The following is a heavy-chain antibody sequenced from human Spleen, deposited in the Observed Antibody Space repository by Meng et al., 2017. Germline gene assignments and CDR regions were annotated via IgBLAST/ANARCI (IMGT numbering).Heavy chain of an antibody. D-gene: IGHD4-17*01. CDR1: GGSFSGYY. CDR3: AREGAYGDYSQYAFDI. V-gene: IGHV4-34*01. Sequence: SETLSLTCAVYGGSFSGYYWSWIRQPPGKGLEWIGEINHSGSTNYNPSLKSRVTISVDTSKNQFSLKLSSVTAADTAVYYCAREGAYGDYSQYAFDIWGQGTMVTVSS. J-gene: IGHJ3*02. CDR2: INHSGST.